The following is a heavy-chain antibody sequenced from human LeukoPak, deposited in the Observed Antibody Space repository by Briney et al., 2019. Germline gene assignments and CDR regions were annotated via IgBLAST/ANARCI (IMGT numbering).Heavy chain of an antibody. V-gene: IGHV3-30-3*01. J-gene: IGHJ4*02. Sequence: GGSLRLSCAASGFTFSSYAMHWVRQAPGKGLEWEAVISYDGSNKYYADSVKGRFTISRDNSKNTLYLQMNSLRAEDTAVYYCARDLSSTSSWATVPDYWGQGTLVTVSS. CDR3: ARDLSSTSSWATVPDY. CDR2: ISYDGSNK. D-gene: IGHD2-2*01. CDR1: GFTFSSYA.